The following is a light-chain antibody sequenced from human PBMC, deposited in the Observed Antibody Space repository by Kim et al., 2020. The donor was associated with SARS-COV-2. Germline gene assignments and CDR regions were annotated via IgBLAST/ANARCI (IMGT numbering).Light chain of an antibody. CDR3: HQYGGSPRT. CDR1: QSVSSSY. V-gene: IGKV3-20*01. Sequence: SPGERATLSCRASQSVSSSYLAWFQQKPGQPPRLLIYGGSSRATDIPDRFSGSGSGTDFTLTISRLEPEDFAVYYCHQYGGSPRTFGQGTKVDIK. J-gene: IGKJ1*01. CDR2: GGS.